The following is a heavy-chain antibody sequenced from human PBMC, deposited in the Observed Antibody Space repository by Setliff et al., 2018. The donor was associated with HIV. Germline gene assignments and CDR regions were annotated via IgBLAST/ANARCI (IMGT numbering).Heavy chain of an antibody. Sequence: ASVKVSCKASGYTFTNYYMHWVRQAPGQGLEWMGIINPRDNRTYYAQKFQGRVTMTRDTSTSSVYMELRSLRSEETAVYYCARAYYDSVWGSHRYRFYYFDYWGQGSLVTVSS. J-gene: IGHJ4*02. V-gene: IGHV1-46*01. CDR3: ARAYYDSVWGSHRYRFYYFDY. D-gene: IGHD3-16*02. CDR1: GYTFTNYY. CDR2: INPRDNRT.